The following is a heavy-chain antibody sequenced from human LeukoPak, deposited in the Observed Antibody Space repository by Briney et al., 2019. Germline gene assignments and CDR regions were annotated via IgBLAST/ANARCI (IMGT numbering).Heavy chain of an antibody. D-gene: IGHD4-23*01. CDR1: GFTFSTYA. CDR3: AKGTYGGNPGRYFDY. Sequence: GGSLRLSCAASGFTFSTYAMSWVRQPPGKGLERVSAIRRSGDNTYYTASVKGRFTISRDISKNTLYLQMNSLGVDDTAVYYCAKGTYGGNPGRYFDYWGQGTLVTVSS. J-gene: IGHJ4*02. V-gene: IGHV3-23*01. CDR2: IRRSGDNT.